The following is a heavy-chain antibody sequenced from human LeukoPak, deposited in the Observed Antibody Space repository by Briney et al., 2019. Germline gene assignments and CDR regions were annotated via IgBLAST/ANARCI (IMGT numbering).Heavy chain of an antibody. CDR3: ARDGAYYGSGSYYAWGDY. Sequence: PGGFLRLSCAASGFTFSSYGMHWVRQAPGKGLEWVAVIWYDGSSKYYADSVKGRFTISRDNPKNTLYLQMNSLRAEDTAVYYCARDGAYYGSGSYYAWGDYWGQGTLVTVSS. V-gene: IGHV3-30*19. D-gene: IGHD3-10*01. CDR2: IWYDGSSK. CDR1: GFTFSSYG. J-gene: IGHJ4*02.